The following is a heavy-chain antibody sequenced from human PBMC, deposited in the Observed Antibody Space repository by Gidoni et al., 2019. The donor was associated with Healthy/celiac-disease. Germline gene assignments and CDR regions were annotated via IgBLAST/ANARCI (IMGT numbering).Heavy chain of an antibody. CDR2: IVVGSGNT. J-gene: IGHJ6*02. CDR1: VFTFTSSA. CDR3: AGEGNCSGGSCLYYYYYGMDV. D-gene: IGHD2-15*01. Sequence: QMQLVQSGPEVKKPGTSVKVSCKASVFTFTSSAVQCVRQARGQRLEWIGWIVVGSGNTNYAQKFQERVTITRYMSKSTAYMELSSWRSEDTAVYYWAGEGNCSGGSCLYYYYYGMDVWGQGTTVTVSS. V-gene: IGHV1-58*01.